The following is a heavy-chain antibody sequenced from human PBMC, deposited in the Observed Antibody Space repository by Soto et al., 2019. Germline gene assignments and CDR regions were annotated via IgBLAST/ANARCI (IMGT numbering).Heavy chain of an antibody. CDR2: IYSAGNT. J-gene: IGHJ6*02. D-gene: IGHD2-15*01. CDR3: ARDCSGGSCYPTYYYYYGMDV. Sequence: GGSLRLSCAASGFTVSSNYMSWVRQAPGKGLEWISIIYSAGNTYYADSVKGRFTISRDNSKNTLYLQMNSLRAEDTAVYYCARDCSGGSCYPTYYYYYGMDVWGQGTTVTVSS. CDR1: GFTVSSNY. V-gene: IGHV3-66*01.